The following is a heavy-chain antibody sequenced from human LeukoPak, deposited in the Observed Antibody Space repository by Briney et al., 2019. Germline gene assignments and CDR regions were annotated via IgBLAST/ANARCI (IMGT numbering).Heavy chain of an antibody. V-gene: IGHV4-38-2*01. CDR2: IYHSGST. Sequence: SETLSLTCAVSGYSISSGYYWGWIRQPPGKGLEWIGSIYHSGSTYYNPSLKSRATISVDTSKNQFSLKLSSVTAADTAVYYCASTYRVGTTGFDPWGQGTLVTVSS. CDR3: ASTYRVGTTGFDP. CDR1: GYSISSGYY. D-gene: IGHD1-1*01. J-gene: IGHJ5*02.